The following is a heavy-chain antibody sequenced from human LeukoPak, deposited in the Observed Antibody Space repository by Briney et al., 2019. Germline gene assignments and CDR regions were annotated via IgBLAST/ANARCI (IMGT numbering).Heavy chain of an antibody. CDR3: ARVVAGYLFFVY. CDR1: GFTFNNYW. V-gene: IGHV3-74*01. Sequence: GGSLRLSCAASGFTFNNYWLHWVRQVPGKGLMWVSRINGDGNNVNYADSVKGRFTISRDNSKNTLYLQMNSLRAEDTAVYYCARVVAGYLFFVYWGQGTLVTVSS. D-gene: IGHD2-15*01. J-gene: IGHJ4*02. CDR2: INGDGNNV.